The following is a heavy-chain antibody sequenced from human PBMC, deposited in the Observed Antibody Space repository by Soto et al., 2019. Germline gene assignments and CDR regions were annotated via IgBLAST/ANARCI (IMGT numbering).Heavy chain of an antibody. CDR1: GFTFSSYA. V-gene: IGHV3-30-3*01. D-gene: IGHD3-3*01. Sequence: GGSLRLSCAASGFTFSSYAMHWVRQAPGKGLEWVAVISYDGSNKYYADSVKGRFTISRDNSKNTLYLQMNSLRAEDTAVYYCASAIFGVVIEASDYCGQGTLVTVSS. J-gene: IGHJ4*02. CDR2: ISYDGSNK. CDR3: ASAIFGVVIEASDY.